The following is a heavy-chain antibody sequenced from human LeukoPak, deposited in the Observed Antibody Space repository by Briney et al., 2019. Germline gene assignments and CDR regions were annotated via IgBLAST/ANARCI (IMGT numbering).Heavy chain of an antibody. D-gene: IGHD3-22*01. V-gene: IGHV3-23*01. CDR3: AKAAGPKYYYDSSGYYADY. Sequence: GGTLRLSCAASGFIFSHHGMNWVRQAPGKGLEWVSGIRTDGVTTYYADSVKGRFIISRDNSKNTVYLQMSSLSAEDTAVYYCAKAAGPKYYYDSSGYYADYWGQGTLVTVSS. CDR2: IRTDGVTT. J-gene: IGHJ4*02. CDR1: GFIFSHHG.